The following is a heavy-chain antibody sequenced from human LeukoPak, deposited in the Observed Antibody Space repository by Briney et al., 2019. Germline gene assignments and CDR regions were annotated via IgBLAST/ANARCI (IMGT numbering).Heavy chain of an antibody. Sequence: GGSLRLSCAASGFTFSSYGMHWVREAPGKGLDWVAFIRYDGSNKYYADSVKGRFTISRDNSKNTLYPQMNSLRAEDTAVYYCAKAPSITMVRGVISYYYGMDVWGQGTTVTVSS. V-gene: IGHV3-30*02. D-gene: IGHD3-10*01. J-gene: IGHJ6*02. CDR3: AKAPSITMVRGVISYYYGMDV. CDR1: GFTFSSYG. CDR2: IRYDGSNK.